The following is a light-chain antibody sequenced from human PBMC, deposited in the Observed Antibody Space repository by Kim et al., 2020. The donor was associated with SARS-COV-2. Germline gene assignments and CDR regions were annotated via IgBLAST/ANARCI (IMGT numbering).Light chain of an antibody. V-gene: IGLV1-44*01. CDR1: SSNIGSNT. CDR2: TDD. Sequence: QPVLTQPPSASGTPGQRVTISCSGSSSNIGSNTVNWYQQFPGTAPQLLIDTDDRRPSGVSDRVSCSKSGTSASLAISALRSEDEADYYCATWDDSLDVWMFGGGTQLTVL. CDR3: ATWDDSLDVWM. J-gene: IGLJ3*02.